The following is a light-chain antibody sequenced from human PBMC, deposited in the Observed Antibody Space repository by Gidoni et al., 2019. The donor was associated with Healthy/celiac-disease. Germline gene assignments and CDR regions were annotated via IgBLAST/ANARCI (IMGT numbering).Light chain of an antibody. CDR2: DAS. V-gene: IGKV1-33*01. J-gene: IGKJ3*01. CDR1: QDISNY. CDR3: QQYDSLPLT. Sequence: DIQMTQSPSSLSASVGDRDTITCQASQDISNYLNWYQQKPGKAPKLLIYDASNLETGVPSRFSGSGSGTDFTFTISSLQPEDIATYYCQQYDSLPLTFGPGTKVDIK.